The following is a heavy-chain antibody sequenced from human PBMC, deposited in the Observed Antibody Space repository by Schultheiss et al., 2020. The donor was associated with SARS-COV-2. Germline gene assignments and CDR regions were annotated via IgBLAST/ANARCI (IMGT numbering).Heavy chain of an antibody. CDR2: IYYSGST. CDR1: GGSISSYY. CDR3: ARQGVTGTNGWFDP. Sequence: GSLRLSCTVSGGSISSYYWSWIRQPPGKGLEWIGSIYYSGSTYYNPSLKSRVTISVDTSKNQFSLKLSSVTAADTAVYYCARQGVTGTNGWFDPWGQGTLVTVSS. J-gene: IGHJ5*02. V-gene: IGHV4-39*01. D-gene: IGHD1-7*01.